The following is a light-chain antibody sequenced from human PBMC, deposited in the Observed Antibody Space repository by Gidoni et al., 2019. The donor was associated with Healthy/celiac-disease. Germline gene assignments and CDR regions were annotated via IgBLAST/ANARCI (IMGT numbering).Light chain of an antibody. CDR1: QSVSSRY. Sequence: EIVLTQSPGTLSLSPGERATLSCRASQSVSSRYLAWYQQKPGQAPRLIIYGASSGSGTDFTLTISRLEPEDFAVYYCQQWTFGQGTKVEIK. CDR2: GAS. V-gene: IGKV3-20*01. J-gene: IGKJ1*01. CDR3: QQWT.